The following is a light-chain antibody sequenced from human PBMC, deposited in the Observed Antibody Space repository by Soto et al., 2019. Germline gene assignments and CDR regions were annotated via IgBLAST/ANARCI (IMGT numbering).Light chain of an antibody. V-gene: IGKV3-15*01. J-gene: IGKJ5*01. CDR2: GAS. CDR3: QQYNNWPPIT. Sequence: PGERATLSGSASQSVSSNLAWYQQKPGQAPRLLIYGASTRATGIPARFSGSGSGTEFTLTISSLQSEDFAVYYCQQYNNWPPITLGQGTRLEIK. CDR1: QSVSSN.